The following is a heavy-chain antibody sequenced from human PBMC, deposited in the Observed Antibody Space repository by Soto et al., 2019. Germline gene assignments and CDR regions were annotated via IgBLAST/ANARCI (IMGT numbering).Heavy chain of an antibody. Sequence: SETLSLTCSVSGGSISSYFWIWIRQAPGRGLEWIGYTYHRGSTNYSPSLRSRVAISLDMSENQFSLKVNSVTAAVTAVYYCARIGGYHGPLDYWGQGTPVTVSS. CDR2: TYHRGST. V-gene: IGHV4-59*01. J-gene: IGHJ4*02. D-gene: IGHD6-25*01. CDR1: GGSISSYF. CDR3: ARIGGYHGPLDY.